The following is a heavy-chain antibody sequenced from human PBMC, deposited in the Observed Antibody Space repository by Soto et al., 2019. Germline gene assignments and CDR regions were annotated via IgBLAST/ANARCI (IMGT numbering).Heavy chain of an antibody. J-gene: IGHJ4*02. V-gene: IGHV4-30-4*01. CDR2: IYNSGNT. D-gene: IGHD2-21*01. Sequence: QVQLQESGPGLVKPSQTLSLTCTVSGGSISDGAYYWSWIRQPPGKGLEWIGHIYNSGNTYNNPSLTSRLTISVYTSKNQFSLNLNSVTAADTAVYYCASGLSGDKVDQWGQGTLVTVSS. CDR3: ASGLSGDKVDQ. CDR1: GGSISDGAYY.